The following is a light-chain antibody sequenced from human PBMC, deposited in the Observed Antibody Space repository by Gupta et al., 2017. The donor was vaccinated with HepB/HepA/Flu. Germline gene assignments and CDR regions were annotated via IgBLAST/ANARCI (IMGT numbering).Light chain of an antibody. Sequence: SYELTQPTSVSVSPGQTASITCSVDKLGDKYACWYQQKPGQSPVLVIYQDSKRPSGIPERFSGSNSGNTATLTISGTQAMDEADYYCQAWDSSNVVFGGGTKLTVL. CDR1: KLGDKY. CDR2: QDS. J-gene: IGLJ2*01. CDR3: QAWDSSNVV. V-gene: IGLV3-1*01.